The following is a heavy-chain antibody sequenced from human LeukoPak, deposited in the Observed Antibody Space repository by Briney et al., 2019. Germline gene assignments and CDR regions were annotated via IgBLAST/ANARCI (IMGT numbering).Heavy chain of an antibody. V-gene: IGHV3-11*05. D-gene: IGHD6-13*01. CDR1: GFTFSDHY. CDR3: ARDRYSSSWFDI. Sequence: GGSLRLSCAASGFTFSDHYMSWIRQAPENGLEWVSYISSSSSFTNYADSVKGRFTISRDNAKTSLYLQMNSLRAEDTAVYYCARDRYSSSWFDIWGQGTKVTVSS. J-gene: IGHJ3*02. CDR2: ISSSSSFT.